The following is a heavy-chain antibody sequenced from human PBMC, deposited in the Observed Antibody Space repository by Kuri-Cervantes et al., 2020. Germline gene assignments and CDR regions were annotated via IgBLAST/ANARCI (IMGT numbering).Heavy chain of an antibody. J-gene: IGHJ4*02. Sequence: GESLKISCKGSGYSFTSYWIGWVRQMPGKGLERMGIIYPGDPDTRYSPSFQGQVTISADKSISTAYLQWSSLKASDTAVYYCARRRYYGSGGQHFDYWGQGTLVTVSS. CDR2: IYPGDPDT. D-gene: IGHD3-10*01. V-gene: IGHV5-51*01. CDR1: GYSFTSYW. CDR3: ARRRYYGSGGQHFDY.